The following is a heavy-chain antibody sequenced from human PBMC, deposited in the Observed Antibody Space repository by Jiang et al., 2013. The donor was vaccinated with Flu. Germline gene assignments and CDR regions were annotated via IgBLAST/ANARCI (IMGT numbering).Heavy chain of an antibody. J-gene: IGHJ3*02. CDR3: ARDKSYYDFWSGYYAFDI. V-gene: IGHV7-4-1*02. Sequence: YAMNWVRQAPGQGLEWMGWINTNTGNPTYAQGFTGRFVFSLDTSVSTAYLQISSLKAEDTAVYYCARDKSYYDFWSGYYAFDIWGQGTMVTVSS. CDR2: INTNTGNP. D-gene: IGHD3-3*01. CDR1: YA.